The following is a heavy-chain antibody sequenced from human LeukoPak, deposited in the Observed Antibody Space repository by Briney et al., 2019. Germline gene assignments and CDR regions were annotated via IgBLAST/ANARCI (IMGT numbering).Heavy chain of an antibody. CDR3: ARNKRRFDQ. J-gene: IGHJ4*02. V-gene: IGHV3-11*01. CDR2: ISNRGFST. CDR1: GFNLSDHY. Sequence: GGSLRLSCSAPGFNLSDHYMSWIRQTPGGGVYWVSYISNRGFSTYYADSVKGRFTISRDNTKNSLYLEMQSLRAEDTAIYYCARNKRRFDQWGQGTVVTVSS.